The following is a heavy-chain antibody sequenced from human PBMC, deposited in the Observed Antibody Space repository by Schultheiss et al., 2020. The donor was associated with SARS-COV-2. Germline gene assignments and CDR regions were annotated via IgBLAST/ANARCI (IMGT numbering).Heavy chain of an antibody. Sequence: SETLSLTCTVSGGSVSSGSYYWSWIRQHPGKGLEWIGYIYYSGSTYYNPSLKSLVTISVDTSKNQFSLKLSSVTAADTAVYYCARGGDYYGSRDYYYYYGMDVWGQGTTVTVSS. CDR2: IYYSGST. CDR3: ARGGDYYGSRDYYYYYGMDV. D-gene: IGHD3-10*01. CDR1: GGSVSSGSYY. J-gene: IGHJ6*02. V-gene: IGHV4-31*01.